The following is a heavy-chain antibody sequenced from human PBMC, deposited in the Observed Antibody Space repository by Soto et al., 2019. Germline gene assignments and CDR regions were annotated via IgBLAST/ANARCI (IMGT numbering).Heavy chain of an antibody. CDR2: IYYSGST. Sequence: SETLSLTCTVSGGSISSGGYYWSWIRQHPGKGLEWIGYIYYSGSTYYNPSLKSRVTISVDTSKNQFSLKLSSVTAADTAVYYCARDQDDSSGYIGYWGQGTQVTVSS. V-gene: IGHV4-31*03. CDR1: GGSISSGGYY. J-gene: IGHJ4*02. D-gene: IGHD3-22*01. CDR3: ARDQDDSSGYIGY.